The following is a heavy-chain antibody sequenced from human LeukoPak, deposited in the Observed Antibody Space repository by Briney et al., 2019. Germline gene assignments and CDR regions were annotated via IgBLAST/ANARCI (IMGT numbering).Heavy chain of an antibody. CDR1: GYSFTDYY. CDR3: ARDDDSSGYYGY. Sequence: ASVKVSFKTSGYSFTDYYMHWVRQAPGQGLEWMGWINPNSGGTSSAQKFQGRVTMTRDTSITTVYMELSSLRSEDTAVYYCARDDDSSGYYGYWGQGTLVTVSS. D-gene: IGHD3-22*01. V-gene: IGHV1-2*02. CDR2: INPNSGGT. J-gene: IGHJ4*02.